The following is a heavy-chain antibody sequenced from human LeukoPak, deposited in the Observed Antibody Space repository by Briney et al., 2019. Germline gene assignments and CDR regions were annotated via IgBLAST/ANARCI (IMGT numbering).Heavy chain of an antibody. CDR1: GYTVTGYY. D-gene: IGHD3-22*01. J-gene: IGHJ5*02. V-gene: IGHV1-2*02. Sequence: GASVKLSRKASGYTVTGYYMHWVRQAPGQGLEWMGWINPNSGGTNYAQTFQGRVTMTRDTSISTAYMELSRLRADDTAVYYCARDPHPYYYDSSGYYINWFDPWGQGTLVTVSS. CDR2: INPNSGGT. CDR3: ARDPHPYYYDSSGYYINWFDP.